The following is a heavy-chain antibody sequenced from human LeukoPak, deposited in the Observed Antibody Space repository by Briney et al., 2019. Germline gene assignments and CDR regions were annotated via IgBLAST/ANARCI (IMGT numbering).Heavy chain of an antibody. CDR3: AKVVYYGSEYVDG. CDR2: ITGNGGST. CDR1: GFTLSIYA. Sequence: GGSLRLSCAASGFTLSIYATRWVRQAPGKGLEWVLSITGNGGSTYYADSVKGRFTISRDNSKNTLYLQMNSLRADDTAVHYCAKVVYYGSEYVDGWGQLTLVTVSS. V-gene: IGHV3-23*01. D-gene: IGHD3-10*01. J-gene: IGHJ4*02.